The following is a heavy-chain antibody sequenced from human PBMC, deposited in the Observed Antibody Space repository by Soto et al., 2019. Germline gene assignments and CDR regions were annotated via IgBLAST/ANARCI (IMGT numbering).Heavy chain of an antibody. J-gene: IGHJ4*02. V-gene: IGHV1-8*01. CDR2: MNPNSGNT. CDR3: ARGSERHPLIVVVPAAIFLDY. D-gene: IGHD2-2*02. Sequence: ASVKVSCKASGYTFTSYDINWVRQATGQGLEWMGWMNPNSGNTGYAQKFQGRVTMTRNTSISTAYMELSSLRSEDTAVYYCARGSERHPLIVVVPAAIFLDYWGQGTLVTV. CDR1: GYTFTSYD.